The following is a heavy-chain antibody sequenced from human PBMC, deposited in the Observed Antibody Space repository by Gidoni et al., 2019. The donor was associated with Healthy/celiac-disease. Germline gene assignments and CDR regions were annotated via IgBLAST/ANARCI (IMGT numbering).Heavy chain of an antibody. CDR3: ARTNGDLDAFDI. Sequence: VQLVQSGAEVKKPGESLKSSCKGSGYRFTSYWIGWVRQLPGKGLAWMVIIYPGDSDTRYKPSFQGQVTISADKSISTAYLQWSSLKASDTAMYYCARTNGDLDAFDIWGQGTMVTVSS. CDR2: IYPGDSDT. J-gene: IGHJ3*02. CDR1: GYRFTSYW. D-gene: IGHD4-17*01. V-gene: IGHV5-51*01.